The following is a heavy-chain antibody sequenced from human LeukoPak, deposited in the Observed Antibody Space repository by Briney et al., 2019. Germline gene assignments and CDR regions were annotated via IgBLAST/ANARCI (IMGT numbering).Heavy chain of an antibody. D-gene: IGHD6-6*01. CDR3: ASPDPQYSSSSFDY. Sequence: PSETLSLTCAVYGGSFSGYYWSWIRQPPGKGLEWIGEINHSGSTNYNPSLKSRVTISVDTSKNQFSLKLSSVTAADTAVYYCASPDPQYSSSSFDYWGQEPWSPSPQ. J-gene: IGHJ4*01. CDR1: GGSFSGYY. CDR2: INHSGST. V-gene: IGHV4-34*01.